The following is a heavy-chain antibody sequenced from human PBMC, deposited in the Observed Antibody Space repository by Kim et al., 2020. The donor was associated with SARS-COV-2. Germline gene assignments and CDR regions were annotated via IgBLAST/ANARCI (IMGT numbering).Heavy chain of an antibody. CDR3: ARENYCSGGSCYSGGLGY. J-gene: IGHJ4*02. Sequence: KGRFTIARDNAKNSLYLQMNSLRDEDTAVYYCARENYCSGGSCYSGGLGYWGQGTLVTVSS. D-gene: IGHD2-15*01. V-gene: IGHV3-48*02.